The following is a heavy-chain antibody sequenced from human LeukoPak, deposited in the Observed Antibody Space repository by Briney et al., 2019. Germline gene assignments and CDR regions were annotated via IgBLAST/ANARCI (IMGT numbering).Heavy chain of an antibody. V-gene: IGHV1-2*02. D-gene: IGHD3-22*01. J-gene: IGHJ4*02. Sequence: ASVTVSCKASGYTFTGYYIHWVRQAPGQGLEWMGWINPNSGGTNSAQQFQGRVTLTRDTSISTAYMELSRLRSDDTAVYYCARDLGYYDRLDQFDCWGQGTLVTVSS. CDR1: GYTFTGYY. CDR2: INPNSGGT. CDR3: ARDLGYYDRLDQFDC.